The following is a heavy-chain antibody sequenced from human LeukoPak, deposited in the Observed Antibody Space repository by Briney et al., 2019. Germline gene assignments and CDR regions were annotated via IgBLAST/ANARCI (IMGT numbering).Heavy chain of an antibody. Sequence: GGSLRLSCAVSGFTFSTYTMNWVRQAPGKGLEWVSSITSSSGYIYYADSVKGRFTISRDNAKNTLYLQMNSLRAEDTAVYYCARDLANGVCPDYWGQGTLVTVSS. CDR1: GFTFSTYT. V-gene: IGHV3-21*01. CDR3: ARDLANGVCPDY. CDR2: ITSSSGYI. J-gene: IGHJ4*02. D-gene: IGHD2-8*01.